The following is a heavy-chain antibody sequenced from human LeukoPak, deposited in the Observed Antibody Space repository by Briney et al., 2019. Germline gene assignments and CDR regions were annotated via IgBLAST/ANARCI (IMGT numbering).Heavy chain of an antibody. V-gene: IGHV3-7*03. D-gene: IGHD6-19*01. Sequence: GGSLRLSCAVSGLTFSSSWMDWVRQAPGKGLEWVASINPEGSEKYSADSVKGRFTISRDNAKNSLYLQMNSLRVEDTAVYYCVKNDGWFHLAQWGQGTLVTVSS. CDR2: INPEGSEK. J-gene: IGHJ4*02. CDR3: VKNDGWFHLAQ. CDR1: GLTFSSSW.